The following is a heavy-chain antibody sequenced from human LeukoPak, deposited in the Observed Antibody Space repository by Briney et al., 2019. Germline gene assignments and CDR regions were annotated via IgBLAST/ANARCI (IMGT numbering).Heavy chain of an antibody. CDR3: ARVHYNILTGYFLSGYYFDY. V-gene: IGHV1-46*01. J-gene: IGHJ4*02. CDR2: INPSGGNT. D-gene: IGHD3-9*01. Sequence: GASVKVSCKASGYTFTSYFMYWVRQAPGQGLEWMGLINPSGGNTRYAQKFQDRVTMTRDMSTSTVYMELSSLRSEDTAVYYCARVHYNILTGYFLSGYYFDYWGQGTLVTVSS. CDR1: GYTFTSYF.